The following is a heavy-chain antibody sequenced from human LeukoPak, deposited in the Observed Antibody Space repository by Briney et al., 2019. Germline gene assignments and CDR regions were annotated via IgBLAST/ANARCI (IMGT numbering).Heavy chain of an antibody. CDR2: IYHSGST. V-gene: IGHV4-38-2*01. J-gene: IGHJ6*03. Sequence: SETLSLTCAVSGYSISSGYYWGWIRQPPGKGLEWIGSIYHSGSTYYNPSLKSRVTISVDTSKNQFSLKLSSVTAADTAVYYCARAPTMIRGVYTLGYYYYMDVWGKGTTVTVSS. D-gene: IGHD3-10*01. CDR1: GYSISSGYY. CDR3: ARAPTMIRGVYTLGYYYYMDV.